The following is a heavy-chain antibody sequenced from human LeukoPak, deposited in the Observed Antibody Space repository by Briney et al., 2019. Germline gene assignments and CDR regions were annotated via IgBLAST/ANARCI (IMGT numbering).Heavy chain of an antibody. D-gene: IGHD1-26*01. Sequence: PGGSLRLSCAASGFTFSSYGMHWVRQAPGKGLEWVAVISYDGSNKYYADSVKGRFTISRDNSKNTLYLQMDSLRAEDTAVYYCAKVTPSGSYSGLPDYWGQGTLVTVSS. CDR2: ISYDGSNK. CDR1: GFTFSSYG. V-gene: IGHV3-30*18. J-gene: IGHJ4*02. CDR3: AKVTPSGSYSGLPDY.